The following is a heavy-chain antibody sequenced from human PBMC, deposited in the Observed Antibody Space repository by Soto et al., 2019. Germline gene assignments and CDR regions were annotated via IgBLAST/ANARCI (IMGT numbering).Heavy chain of an antibody. D-gene: IGHD2-2*01. CDR1: GGTFSSYA. CDR3: ARATGIVLVPAAMFDYYYYGMDV. Sequence: SVKVSCKASGGTFSSYAISWVRQAPGQGLEWMGGIIPIFGTANYAQKFQGRVTITADESTSTAYMELSSLRSEDTAVYYCARATGIVLVPAAMFDYYYYGMDVWGQGTTVTVSS. V-gene: IGHV1-69*13. J-gene: IGHJ6*02. CDR2: IIPIFGTA.